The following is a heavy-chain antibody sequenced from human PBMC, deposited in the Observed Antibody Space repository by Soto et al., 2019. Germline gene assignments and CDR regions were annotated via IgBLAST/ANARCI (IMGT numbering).Heavy chain of an antibody. J-gene: IGHJ6*03. CDR1: GGSFSGYY. D-gene: IGHD3-3*01. Sequence: SETLSLPCAVYGGSFSGYYLSWIRQPPGKGLEWIGEINHSGSTNYNPSLKSRVTISVDTSKNQFSLKLSSVTAADTAVYYCARGSITIFGVVQYYYYYMDVWGKGTTVTVSS. CDR2: INHSGST. CDR3: ARGSITIFGVVQYYYYYMDV. V-gene: IGHV4-34*01.